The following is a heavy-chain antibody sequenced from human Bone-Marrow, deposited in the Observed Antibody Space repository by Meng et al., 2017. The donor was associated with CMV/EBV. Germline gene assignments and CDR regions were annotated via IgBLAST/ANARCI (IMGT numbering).Heavy chain of an antibody. CDR1: GFTFSSYA. CDR2: IKQDGSEK. V-gene: IGHV3-7*01. D-gene: IGHD6-13*01. Sequence: GESLKISCAASGFTFSSYAMHWVRQAPGKGLEWVANIKQDGSEKYYVDSVKGRFTISRDNAKNSLYLQMNSLRAEDTAVYYCARRIAAAGTISYYYYYGMDVWGQGTTVTVSS. J-gene: IGHJ6*02. CDR3: ARRIAAAGTISYYYYYGMDV.